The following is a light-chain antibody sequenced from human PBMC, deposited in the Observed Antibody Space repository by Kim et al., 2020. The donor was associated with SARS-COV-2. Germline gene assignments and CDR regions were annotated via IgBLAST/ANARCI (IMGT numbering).Light chain of an antibody. V-gene: IGLV3-27*01. CDR2: KDS. CDR1: VLAKKY. J-gene: IGLJ3*02. CDR3: YSSAVNNLV. Sequence: SYELTQPSSVSVSPVQTARITCSGDVLAKKYARWFQQKPGQAPVLVIYKDSERLSGLPERFSGSSSGTTVTLTISGAQVEDEADCYCYSSAVNNLVFGG.